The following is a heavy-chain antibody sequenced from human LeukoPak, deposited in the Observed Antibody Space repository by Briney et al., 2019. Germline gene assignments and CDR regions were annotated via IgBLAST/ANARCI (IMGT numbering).Heavy chain of an antibody. J-gene: IGHJ4*02. CDR1: GFTFTTYW. D-gene: IGHD6-19*01. CDR3: AKDRSIAVAGTFFDY. Sequence: GGSLRLSCAASGFTFTTYWMHWVRQAPGKGLEWVSRIKGDEMTTNYADSVEGRFTISRDNSKNTLYLQMNSLRAEDTAVYYCAKDRSIAVAGTFFDYWGQGTLVTVSS. V-gene: IGHV3-74*01. CDR2: IKGDEMTT.